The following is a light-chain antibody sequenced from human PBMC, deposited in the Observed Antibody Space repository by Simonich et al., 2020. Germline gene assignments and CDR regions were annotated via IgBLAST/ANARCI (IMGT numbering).Light chain of an antibody. CDR1: QSLLHSNGYNY. J-gene: IGKJ1*01. Sequence: DIVMTQSPLSLPVTPGEPASISCRSSQSLLHSNGYNYMDWYLQKPGQSPQLLICCGYKRASGVHDRFSGNGSGTDFTLKISRVEAEDVGVYYCMQALQTPWTFGQGTKVEIK. CDR2: CGY. V-gene: IGKV2-28*01. CDR3: MQALQTPWT.